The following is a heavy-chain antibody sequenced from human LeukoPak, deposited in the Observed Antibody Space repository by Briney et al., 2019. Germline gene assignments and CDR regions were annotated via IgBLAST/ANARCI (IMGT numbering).Heavy chain of an antibody. J-gene: IGHJ6*03. CDR3: ARCRSGTTLGGYYYYYYMDV. CDR2: ISSSSSST. D-gene: IGHD1-26*01. CDR1: ASTFRSYS. V-gene: IGHV3-48*01. Sequence: GRSLRLSCAASASTFRSYSMKWVSQAPGNGLEWLSYISSSSSSTYYADSVQGRFTISRDYAKNSLYLQMNSLRAEDTAVYYCARCRSGTTLGGYYYYYYMDVWGKGTTVTVSS.